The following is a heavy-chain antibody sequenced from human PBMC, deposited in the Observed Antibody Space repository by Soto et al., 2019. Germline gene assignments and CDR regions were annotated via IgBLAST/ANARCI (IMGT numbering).Heavy chain of an antibody. J-gene: IGHJ6*02. D-gene: IGHD3-3*01. Sequence: SLKGSWKASGYTFTVYYMDWVRQAPGQGLEWMGWINPNSGGTNYAQKFQGWVTMTRDTSISTAYMELSRLRSDDTAVYYCARIRFRYGMDVWGQGTTVTVSS. CDR3: ARIRFRYGMDV. CDR1: GYTFTVYY. V-gene: IGHV1-2*04. CDR2: INPNSGGT.